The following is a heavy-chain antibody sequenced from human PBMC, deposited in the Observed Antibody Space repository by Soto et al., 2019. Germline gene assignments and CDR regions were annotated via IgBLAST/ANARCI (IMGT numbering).Heavy chain of an antibody. D-gene: IGHD5-18*01. Sequence: PHGLDLEWLALIYWNDDKRYSPSLKSRLTITKDTSKNQVVLTMTNMDPVDTATYYCAHSSDTAMLYWGQGTLVTVSS. CDR2: IYWNDDK. V-gene: IGHV2-5*01. CDR3: AHSSDTAMLY. J-gene: IGHJ4*02.